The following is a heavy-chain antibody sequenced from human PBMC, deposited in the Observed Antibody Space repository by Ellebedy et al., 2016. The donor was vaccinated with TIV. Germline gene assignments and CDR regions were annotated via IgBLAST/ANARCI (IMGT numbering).Heavy chain of an antibody. J-gene: IGHJ4*02. CDR2: ISYSEST. V-gene: IGHV4-39*01. D-gene: IGHD3-10*01. Sequence: MPSETLSLTCTVSGGSIGDSTYYWGWIRQPPGKGLEWIGSISYSESTFYNPSFKSRVTISVDTSKNQFSLKLSSVTAADTAVYYCARQTGLWFGELFTLDYWGQGTLVTVSS. CDR3: ARQTGLWFGELFTLDY. CDR1: GGSIGDSTYY.